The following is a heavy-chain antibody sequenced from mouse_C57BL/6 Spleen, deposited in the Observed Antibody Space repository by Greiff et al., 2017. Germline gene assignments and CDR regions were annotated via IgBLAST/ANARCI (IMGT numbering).Heavy chain of an antibody. J-gene: IGHJ3*01. CDR3: AREIDDPWFAD. Sequence: VQLQQPGAELVRPGSSVKLSCKASGYTFTSYWMHWVKQRPIQGLEWIGNIDPSDSETHYNQKFKDKATLTVDKSSSTAYMQLSSLTSEDSAVYYCAREIDDPWFADWGQGTLVTVSA. D-gene: IGHD2-12*01. CDR2: IDPSDSET. CDR1: GYTFTSYW. V-gene: IGHV1-52*01.